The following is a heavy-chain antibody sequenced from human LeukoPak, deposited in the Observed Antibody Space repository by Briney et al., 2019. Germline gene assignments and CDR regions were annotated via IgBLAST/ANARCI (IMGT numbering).Heavy chain of an antibody. J-gene: IGHJ3*02. Sequence: GGSLRLSCAASEFTFSSYWMHWVRQAPGKGLVWVSRINSDGSSTSYADSVKGRFTISRDNSKNTLYLQMNSLRAEDTAVHYCAKDKYCSGGSCYSGAFDIWGQGTMVTVSS. CDR3: AKDKYCSGGSCYSGAFDI. CDR1: EFTFSSYW. D-gene: IGHD2-15*01. CDR2: INSDGSST. V-gene: IGHV3-74*01.